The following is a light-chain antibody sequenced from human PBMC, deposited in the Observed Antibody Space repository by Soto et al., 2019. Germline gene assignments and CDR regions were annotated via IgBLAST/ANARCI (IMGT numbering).Light chain of an antibody. V-gene: IGKV1-9*01. CDR2: AAS. Sequence: DIQLTQSPSFLSASVGDRVTITCRASQGVSSYVAWYQQKPGEAPKVLIYAASTLQSGVPSRFSGSGSGTEFTLTVSSLQPEDFATYYCQQLNSYPLAFGGGTKVEIE. CDR3: QQLNSYPLA. J-gene: IGKJ4*01. CDR1: QGVSSY.